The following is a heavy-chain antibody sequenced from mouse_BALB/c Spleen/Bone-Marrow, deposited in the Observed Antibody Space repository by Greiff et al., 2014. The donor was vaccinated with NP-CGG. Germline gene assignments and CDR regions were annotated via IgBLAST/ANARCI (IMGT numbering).Heavy chain of an antibody. Sequence: VKLMESGAELVKPGASVKLSCKASGYTFTSYYMCWVKQRPGQGLEWIGEINPSSGGTNFNEKVKSKATLTVDKSSSTAYMQLSSLTSEDSAVYYCTRSGSGFSYWGQGTLFTISA. CDR1: GYTFTSYY. CDR2: INPSSGGT. V-gene: IGHV1S81*02. CDR3: TRSGSGFSY. D-gene: IGHD3-1*01. J-gene: IGHJ3*01.